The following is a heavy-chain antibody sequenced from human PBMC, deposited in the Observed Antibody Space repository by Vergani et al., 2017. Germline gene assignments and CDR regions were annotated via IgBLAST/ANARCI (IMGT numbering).Heavy chain of an antibody. J-gene: IGHJ3*02. CDR1: GYTFTSYD. V-gene: IGHV1-8*01. Sequence: QVQLVQSGAEVKKPGASVKVSCKASGYTFTSYDINWVRQATGQGLEWMGWMNPNSGNTGYAQKFQGRVTMTTNTSISTAYMELSSLRSEDTAVYYCARVMYSSGWYANDAFDIWSQGTMVTVSS. CDR3: ARVMYSSGWYANDAFDI. D-gene: IGHD6-19*01. CDR2: MNPNSGNT.